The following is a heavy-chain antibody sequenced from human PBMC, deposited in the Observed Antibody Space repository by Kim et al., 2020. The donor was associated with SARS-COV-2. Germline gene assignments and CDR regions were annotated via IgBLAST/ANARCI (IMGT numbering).Heavy chain of an antibody. J-gene: IGHJ6*02. CDR1: GFGFSTYA. CDR3: AKVRTTLVWAGMDV. V-gene: IGHV3-23*01. CDR2: LTTSGDFT. Sequence: GGSLRLSCAVSGFGFSTYAMTWVRQAPGKGLEWVASLTTSGDFTYYAGSVKGRFTISRDNSKNALFLHMTSLRAEDTAVYYCAKVRTTLVWAGMDVWGQG. D-gene: IGHD1-1*01.